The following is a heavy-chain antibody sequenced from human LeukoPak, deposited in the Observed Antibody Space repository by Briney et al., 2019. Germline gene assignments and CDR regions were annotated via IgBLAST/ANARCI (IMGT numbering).Heavy chain of an antibody. CDR3: ARNNGMDV. CDR1: GFALSSHW. V-gene: IGHV3-7*03. Sequence: GGSLRLSCAASGFALSSHWMTWVRQVPGRGPEWVANVNRDGSETYYLDSVKGRFAISKDNAKNSLYLQMNSLRAEDTALYHCARNNGMDVWGQGTTVTVS. J-gene: IGHJ6*02. CDR2: VNRDGSET.